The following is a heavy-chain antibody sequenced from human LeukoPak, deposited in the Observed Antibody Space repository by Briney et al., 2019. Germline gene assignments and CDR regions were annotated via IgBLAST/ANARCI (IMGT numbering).Heavy chain of an antibody. CDR1: GFTFSNYG. D-gene: IGHD4-11*01. Sequence: PGGSLRLSCAASGFTFSNYGMSWVRQAPGKGLEWVSVISGSGANTYYADSVKGRFTISRDNSKNTLYLQVNSLRAEDTAVYYCAKAKYYYSNYDYWGQGTLVTVSS. J-gene: IGHJ4*02. CDR3: AKAKYYYSNYDY. V-gene: IGHV3-23*01. CDR2: ISGSGANT.